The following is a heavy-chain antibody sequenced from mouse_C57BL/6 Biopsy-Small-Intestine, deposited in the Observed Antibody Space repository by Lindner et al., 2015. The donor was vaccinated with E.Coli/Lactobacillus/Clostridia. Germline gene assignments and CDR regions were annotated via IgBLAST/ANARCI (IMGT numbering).Heavy chain of an antibody. V-gene: IGHV3-8*01. J-gene: IGHJ2*01. Sequence: VQLQESGPGLAKPSQTLSLTCSVTDYSITNDYWNWIRKFPGNKLEYMGYISYSGSTYYSPSLKSRISITRDTSKNQYYLQLNSVTTEDTATYYCARSRGYFDYWGQGTTLTVSS. CDR2: ISYSGST. CDR3: ARSRGYFDY. CDR1: DYSITNDY.